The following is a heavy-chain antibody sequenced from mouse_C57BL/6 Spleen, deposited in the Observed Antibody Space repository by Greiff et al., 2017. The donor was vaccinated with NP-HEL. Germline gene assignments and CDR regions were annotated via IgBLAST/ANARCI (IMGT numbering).Heavy chain of an antibody. J-gene: IGHJ1*03. V-gene: IGHV1-15*01. CDR1: GYTFTDYE. CDR2: IDPETGGT. Sequence: QVHVKQSGAELVRPGASVTLSCKASGYTFTDYEMHWVKQTPVHGLEWIGAIDPETGGTAYNQKFKGKAILTADKSSSTAYMELRSLTSEDSAVYYWTRVYYYGSSYWYFDVWGTGTTVTVSS. CDR3: TRVYYYGSSYWYFDV. D-gene: IGHD1-1*01.